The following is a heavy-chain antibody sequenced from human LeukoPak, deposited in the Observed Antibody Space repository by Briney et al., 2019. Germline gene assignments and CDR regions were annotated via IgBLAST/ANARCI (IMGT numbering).Heavy chain of an antibody. CDR3: ARAPLLLWFGESGLGGTFWDY. Sequence: SETLSLTCTVSGDSISSSTYSTTYYWSWIRQHPGKGLEWIGYIYYSGSTYYNPSLKSRVTISEDTSKNQFSLKLSSVTAADTAVYYCARAPLLLWFGESGLGGTFWDYWGQGTLVTVSS. V-gene: IGHV4-31*03. CDR1: GDSISSSTYSTTYY. D-gene: IGHD3-10*01. J-gene: IGHJ4*02. CDR2: IYYSGST.